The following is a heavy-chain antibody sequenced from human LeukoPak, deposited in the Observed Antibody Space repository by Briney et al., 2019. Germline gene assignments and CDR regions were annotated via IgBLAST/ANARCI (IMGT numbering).Heavy chain of an antibody. CDR1: GGTFSSYA. J-gene: IGHJ6*04. CDR3: ARVAAAGTFSGRMDV. V-gene: IGHV1-69*13. D-gene: IGHD6-13*01. CDR2: IIPIFGTA. Sequence: ASVNVSCKASGGTFSSYAISWVRQAPGQGLEWMGGIIPIFGTANYAQKFQGRVTITADESTSTAYMELSSLRSEDTAVYYCARVAAAGTFSGRMDVWGKGTTVTVSS.